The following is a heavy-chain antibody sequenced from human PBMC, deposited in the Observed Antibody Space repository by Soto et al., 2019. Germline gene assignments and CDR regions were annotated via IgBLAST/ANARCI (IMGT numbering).Heavy chain of an antibody. CDR2: MNPGSGGT. J-gene: IGHJ5*02. D-gene: IGHD3-16*01. CDR3: ARMATFGSLNWFDP. V-gene: IGHV1-8*01. Sequence: ASVKVSCKASGYSFTNNDVSWVRQATGQGLEWMGWMNPGSGGTGYAQKFQGRVTMTRDISIATAYMELSSLRSDDTAIYYCARMATFGSLNWFDPWGQGTLVTVSS. CDR1: GYSFTNND.